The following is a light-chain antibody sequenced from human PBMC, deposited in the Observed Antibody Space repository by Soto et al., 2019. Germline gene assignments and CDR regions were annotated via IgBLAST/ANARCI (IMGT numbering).Light chain of an antibody. CDR2: GAS. CDR1: QSVTNNF. CDR3: QQYGTPLFT. V-gene: IGKV3-20*01. J-gene: IGKJ3*01. Sequence: IVLTQSPGTLSLSPGERATLSCGASQSVTNNFLAWYQQKPGQALRLLIYGASSRATGVPDRFSGSGSGTDFTLTISRLEPGDFAVYYCQQYGTPLFTFGPGTKVDIK.